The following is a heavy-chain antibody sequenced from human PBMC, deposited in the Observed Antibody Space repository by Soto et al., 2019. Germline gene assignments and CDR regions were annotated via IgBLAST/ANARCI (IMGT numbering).Heavy chain of an antibody. V-gene: IGHV3-23*01. CDR2: ISGSGGST. CDR1: GFTFSSYA. Sequence: EVQLLESGGGLVQPGGSLRLSCAASGFTFSSYAMSWVRQAPGKGLEWVSAISGSGGSTYYADSVKGRFTISRDNSKNTLYLQMNSLRAEDTAVYYCVRERGDRPVAGSDAFEIWGQGTMITVSS. D-gene: IGHD6-19*01. J-gene: IGHJ3*02. CDR3: VRERGDRPVAGSDAFEI.